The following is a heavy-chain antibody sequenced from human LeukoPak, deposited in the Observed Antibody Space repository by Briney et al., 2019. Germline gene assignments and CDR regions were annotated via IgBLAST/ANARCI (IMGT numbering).Heavy chain of an antibody. CDR3: TRSAELLWFGVYLSN. J-gene: IGHJ4*02. CDR1: GFTFSGSA. D-gene: IGHD3-10*01. V-gene: IGHV3-73*01. CDR2: IRSKANSYAT. Sequence: PGGSLRLSCAASGFTFSGSAMHWVRQASGKGLEWVGRIRSKANSYATAYAASVKGRFTISRDDSKNTAYLQMNSLKTEDTAVYYCTRSAELLWFGVYLSNWGQGTLVTVSS.